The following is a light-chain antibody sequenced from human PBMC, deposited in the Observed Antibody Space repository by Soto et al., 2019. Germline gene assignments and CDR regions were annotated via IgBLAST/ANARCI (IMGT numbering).Light chain of an antibody. Sequence: QSVLTQPPSVSAAPGQKVTISCSGSSSNIGNNYVSWYRQYPGKAPQLIIYEVTKRPSGFPDRFSGSKSGNTASLTVSGLQAEDEADYYCSSYAATNNYVFGSGTKLTVL. V-gene: IGLV2-8*01. J-gene: IGLJ1*01. CDR3: SSYAATNNYV. CDR1: SSNIGNNY. CDR2: EVT.